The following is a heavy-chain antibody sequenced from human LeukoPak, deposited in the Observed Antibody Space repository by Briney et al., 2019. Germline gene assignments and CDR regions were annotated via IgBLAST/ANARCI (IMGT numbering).Heavy chain of an antibody. Sequence: GESLKISCKGSGYSFTSYWIGWVRQMPGKGLEWMGIIYPGDSDTRYCPSFQGQVTISADKSISTAYLQWSSLKASDTAMYYCARRYYYDSSGYPVGAFDIWGQGTMVTVSS. J-gene: IGHJ3*02. V-gene: IGHV5-51*01. D-gene: IGHD3-22*01. CDR1: GYSFTSYW. CDR3: ARRYYYDSSGYPVGAFDI. CDR2: IYPGDSDT.